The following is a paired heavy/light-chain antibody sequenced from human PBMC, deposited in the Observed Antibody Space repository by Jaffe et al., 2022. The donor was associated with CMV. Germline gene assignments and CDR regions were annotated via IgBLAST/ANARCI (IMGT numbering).Heavy chain of an antibody. V-gene: IGHV4-31*02. D-gene: IGHD3-22*01. Sequence: QVQLQESGPGLVKPSQILSLTCTVSGGSISSGGHYWSWIRQHPGKGLEWIGYIYYSGATYYNPSLKSRVTMSLDTSKNQFSLRLSSVTAADTAVYYCARERGGSVVVRDFDYWGQGTLVTVSS. CDR2: IYYSGAT. CDR3: ARERGGSVVVRDFDY. CDR1: GGSISSGGHY. J-gene: IGHJ4*02.
Light chain of an antibody. J-gene: IGKJ4*01. CDR1: QDIKDY. CDR2: HSS. CDR3: QQYDSLPLT. Sequence: DIQMTQSPSSLSASVGDRVTITCQASQDIKDYLNWYQQKPGKAPNLLIYHSSNLQTGVPSRFSGSGSGTDFTFTISSLQPEDIATYYCQQYDSLPLTFGGGTKVEIK. V-gene: IGKV1-33*01.